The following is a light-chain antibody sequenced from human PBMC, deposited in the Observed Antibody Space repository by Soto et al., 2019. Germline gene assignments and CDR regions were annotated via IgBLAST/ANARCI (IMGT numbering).Light chain of an antibody. CDR3: QQYYNTPLT. CDR1: QSVLYSSNNKNY. J-gene: IGKJ4*01. Sequence: LVLTHSPDSLAVSLGERATINHKSSQSVLYSSNNKNYLAWYQQKPGQPPKLLIYWASTRESGVPDRFSGSGSGTDFTLTISSLQAEDVAVYYCQQYYNTPLTFGGGTKVDIK. V-gene: IGKV4-1*01. CDR2: WAS.